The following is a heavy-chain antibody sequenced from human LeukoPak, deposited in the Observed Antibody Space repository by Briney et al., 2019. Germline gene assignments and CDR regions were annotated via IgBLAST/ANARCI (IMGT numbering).Heavy chain of an antibody. CDR1: GYTLTELS. CDR2: FDPEDGET. J-gene: IGHJ4*02. V-gene: IGHV1-24*01. CDR3: ASPVAGTVTFDY. Sequence: ASVKVSCKVSGYTLTELSMHWVRQAPGKGLEWMGGFDPEDGETIYAHKFQGRVTMTEDTSTDTAYMELSSLRSEDTAVYYCASPVAGTVTFDYWGQGTLVTVSS. D-gene: IGHD6-19*01.